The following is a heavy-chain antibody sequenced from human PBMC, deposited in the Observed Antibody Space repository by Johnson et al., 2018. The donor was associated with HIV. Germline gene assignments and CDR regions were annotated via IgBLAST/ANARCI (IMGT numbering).Heavy chain of an antibody. CDR1: GFIFSDYA. Sequence: QMLLVESGGGVVQPGRSLRLSCAASGFIFSDYAMHWVRQAPGKGLEWVAVIWDDGSKKYYVDSVKGRFTISRDNSKNTLYLQMNSLRAEDTAVYYCARDRPIAPFDIWGQGTMVTVSS. CDR2: IWDDGSKK. D-gene: IGHD3-22*01. V-gene: IGHV3-33*01. CDR3: ARDRPIAPFDI. J-gene: IGHJ3*02.